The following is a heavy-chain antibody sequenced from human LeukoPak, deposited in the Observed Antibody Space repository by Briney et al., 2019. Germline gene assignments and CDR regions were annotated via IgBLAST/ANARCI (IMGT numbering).Heavy chain of an antibody. D-gene: IGHD4-17*01. Sequence: SVKVSCKASGGTFSSYAISWVRQAPGQGLEWMGRIIPIFGTVNYAQKFQGRVTITTDESTSTAYMELSSLRSEDTAVYYCASLTTVTTGDDYWGQGTLVTVSS. CDR1: GGTFSSYA. CDR2: IIPIFGTV. CDR3: ASLTTVTTGDDY. J-gene: IGHJ4*02. V-gene: IGHV1-69*05.